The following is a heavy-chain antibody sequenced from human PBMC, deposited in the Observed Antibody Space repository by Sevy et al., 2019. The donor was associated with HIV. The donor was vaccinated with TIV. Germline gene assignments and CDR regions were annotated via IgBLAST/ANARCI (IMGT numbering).Heavy chain of an antibody. CDR1: GKNLNDLP. Sequence: ASVKVSCKVSGKNLNDLPMHWVRQAPGKGLEWMGRFDPEDGERIYAQKFQGRVTMTEDTSRDTAYMELNSLRSEDTAMYYCATTREYYEDNSGYLDYWGRGILVTVSS. V-gene: IGHV1-24*01. D-gene: IGHD3-16*01. CDR3: ATTREYYEDNSGYLDY. CDR2: FDPEDGER. J-gene: IGHJ4*02.